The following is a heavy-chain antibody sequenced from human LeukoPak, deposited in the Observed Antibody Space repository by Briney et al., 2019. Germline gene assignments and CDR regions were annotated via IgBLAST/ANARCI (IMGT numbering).Heavy chain of an antibody. Sequence: PSETLSLTCTVSGGSISSYYWGWIRQPPGKGLEWIGYIYYSGSTNYNPFLKSRVTISVDTSKNQFSLKLSSVTAADTAVYYCARHYYDSSGYFDPAFDYWGQGTLVTVSS. CDR2: IYYSGST. CDR3: ARHYYDSSGYFDPAFDY. V-gene: IGHV4-59*01. J-gene: IGHJ4*02. CDR1: GGSISSYY. D-gene: IGHD3-22*01.